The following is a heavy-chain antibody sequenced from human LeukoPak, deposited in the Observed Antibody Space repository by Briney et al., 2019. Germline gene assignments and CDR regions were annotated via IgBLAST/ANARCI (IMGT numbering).Heavy chain of an antibody. V-gene: IGHV1-69*05. CDR1: GGPYRYS. CDR2: IIPPSGTA. Sequence: ASVKVSCKASGGPYRYSITWVRQGPGQGLEWMGGIIPPSGTANHAQKFQGRVTITKDDSTSTTYMELSSLRSEDTAVYYCTTYGANVAEYFEHWGQGTLLAVSS. CDR3: TTYGANVAEYFEH. J-gene: IGHJ1*01. D-gene: IGHD4/OR15-4a*01.